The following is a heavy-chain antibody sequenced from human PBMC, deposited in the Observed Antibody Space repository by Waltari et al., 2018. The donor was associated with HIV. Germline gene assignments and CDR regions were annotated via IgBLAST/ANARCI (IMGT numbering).Heavy chain of an antibody. J-gene: IGHJ4*02. V-gene: IGHV1-18*01. Sequence: QVQLLQSGAEVKKPGASVKVSCKASGYTFTSYGITWVRQDPGQGLEWMGWISAYNGNTNDAQELQGRVTMTTDTSTSTAYMELRSLRSDDTAVYYCARDKTTYYYGSGVSYWGQGTLVTVSS. CDR1: GYTFTSYG. CDR2: ISAYNGNT. D-gene: IGHD3-10*01. CDR3: ARDKTTYYYGSGVSY.